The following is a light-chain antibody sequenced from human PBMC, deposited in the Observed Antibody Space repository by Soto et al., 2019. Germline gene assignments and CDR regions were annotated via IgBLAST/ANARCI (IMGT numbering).Light chain of an antibody. Sequence: DIQMTQSPPSLSASVGDRVTITCRASQDISYYLAWYQQRPGKVPRLLIYAASTLQSGVPSRFSGSGSGTDFTLTISSLLPEDAATYYCQNLDSAAFTFGPGTKVDIK. J-gene: IGKJ3*01. V-gene: IGKV1-27*01. CDR2: AAS. CDR3: QNLDSAAFT. CDR1: QDISYY.